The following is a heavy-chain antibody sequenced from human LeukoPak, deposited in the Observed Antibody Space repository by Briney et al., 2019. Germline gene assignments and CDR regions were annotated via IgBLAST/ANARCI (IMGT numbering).Heavy chain of an antibody. CDR2: ISSSSSTI. J-gene: IGHJ6*03. CDR3: ARVLHYYYYMDV. V-gene: IGHV3-48*01. Sequence: PGGSLRLSCAASGFTFSSYSMNWVRQAPGKGLEWVSYISSSSSTIYYADSVKGRFTISRDNAKSSLYLQMNSLRAEDTAVYYCARVLHYYYYMDVWGKGTTVTVSS. CDR1: GFTFSSYS.